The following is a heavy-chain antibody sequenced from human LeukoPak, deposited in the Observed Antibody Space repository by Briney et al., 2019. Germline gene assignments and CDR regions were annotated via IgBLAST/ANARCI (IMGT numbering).Heavy chain of an antibody. CDR1: GFTFSSYV. Sequence: GGSLRLSCAASGFTFSSYVMTWVRQAPGKGLEWVSAISGSGGNTYYTDSVKGRFTISRDNSKSTLYLHVNSLRAEDTAVYYCAIWLWRTYSFDNWGQGTLVTVSS. CDR2: ISGSGGNT. J-gene: IGHJ4*02. D-gene: IGHD3-3*01. CDR3: AIWLWRTYSFDN. V-gene: IGHV3-23*01.